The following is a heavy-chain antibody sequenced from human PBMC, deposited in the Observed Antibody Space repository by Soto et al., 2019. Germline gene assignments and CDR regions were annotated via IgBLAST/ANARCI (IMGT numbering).Heavy chain of an antibody. D-gene: IGHD2-2*01. Sequence: SQTLSLTCAISGDSVSSNSAAWNWIRQSPSRGLEWLGRTYYRSKWYNDYAVSVKSRITINPDTSKNQFSLQLNSVTPEDTAVYYCARDEYCSSTSCQNGYYYYGMDVWGQGTTVTVSS. CDR3: ARDEYCSSTSCQNGYYYYGMDV. CDR2: TYYRSKWYN. CDR1: GDSVSSNSAA. V-gene: IGHV6-1*01. J-gene: IGHJ6*02.